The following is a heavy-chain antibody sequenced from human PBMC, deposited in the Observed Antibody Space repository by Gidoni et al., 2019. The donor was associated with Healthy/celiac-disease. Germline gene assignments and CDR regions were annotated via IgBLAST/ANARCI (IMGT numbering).Heavy chain of an antibody. CDR3: AKGDGVYSYGYFVY. Sequence: QVQLVESGGGVVQPGRSLRLSCAASGSTFSSYGMHWVRQAPGKGLEWVAVISYDGSNKYYADSVKGRFTISRDNSKNTLYLQMNSLRAEDTAVYYCAKGDGVYSYGYFVYWGQGTLVTVSS. J-gene: IGHJ4*02. D-gene: IGHD5-18*01. V-gene: IGHV3-30*18. CDR1: GSTFSSYG. CDR2: ISYDGSNK.